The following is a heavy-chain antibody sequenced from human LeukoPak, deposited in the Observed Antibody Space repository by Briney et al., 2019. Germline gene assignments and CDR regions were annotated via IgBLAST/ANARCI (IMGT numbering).Heavy chain of an antibody. J-gene: IGHJ5*02. V-gene: IGHV4-59*01. CDR2: IYYSGST. D-gene: IGHD3-22*01. CDR1: GGSISSYY. CDR3: ASSGYYYDSSGPTRFDP. Sequence: SETLSLTCTVSGGSISSYYWSWIRQPPGKGLEWIGYIYYSGSTNYNPSLKSRVTISVDTSKNQFSLKLSSVTAADTAVYYCASSGYYYDSSGPTRFDPWGQGTLVTVSS.